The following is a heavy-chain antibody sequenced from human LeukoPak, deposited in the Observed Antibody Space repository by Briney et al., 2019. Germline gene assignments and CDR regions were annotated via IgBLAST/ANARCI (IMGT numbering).Heavy chain of an antibody. CDR1: GFTFGNSW. J-gene: IGHJ3*01. D-gene: IGHD1-14*01. CDR3: IVVVEPPDSDGFDV. V-gene: IGHV3-74*01. Sequence: GFLRLSCAASGFTFGNSWVHWVRQAPGKGLVRVSLNADGSTTSYADSVKGRFTISRDNARNTLSLEMNSLTIEDTAVYYCIVVVEPPDSDGFDVWGQGTMITVSS. CDR2: NADGSTT.